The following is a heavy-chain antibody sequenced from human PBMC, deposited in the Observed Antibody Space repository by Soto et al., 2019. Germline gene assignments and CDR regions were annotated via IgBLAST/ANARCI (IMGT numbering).Heavy chain of an antibody. D-gene: IGHD3-22*01. V-gene: IGHV4-59*01. CDR2: IHHTGST. J-gene: IGHJ4*02. CDR1: GGFISNYY. Sequence: SGTLSLTCTVSGGFISNYYWSWVRQAPGKGLELIGYIHHTGSTNYNPSLKSRVTMSLDTSRNQFSLKLYSVTAADTAVYYCARSIDSSGFYFSNCWGQGILVTVSS. CDR3: ARSIDSSGFYFSNC.